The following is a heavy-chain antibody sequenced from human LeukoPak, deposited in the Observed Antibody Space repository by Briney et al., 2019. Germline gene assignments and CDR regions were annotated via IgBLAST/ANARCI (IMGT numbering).Heavy chain of an antibody. CDR1: GVSISSYY. Sequence: PSETLSLTCTVSGVSISSYYWSWIRQPPGKGLEWIGYIYYSGSTNYNPSLKSRVTISVDTSKNQFSLKLRSVTAADTAVYYCASYYASGSYFSYWGQGTLVTVSS. D-gene: IGHD3-10*01. J-gene: IGHJ4*02. V-gene: IGHV4-59*01. CDR2: IYYSGST. CDR3: ASYYASGSYFSY.